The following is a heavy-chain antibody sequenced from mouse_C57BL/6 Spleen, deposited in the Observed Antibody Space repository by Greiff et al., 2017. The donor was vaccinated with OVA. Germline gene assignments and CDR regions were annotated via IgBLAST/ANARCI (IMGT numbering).Heavy chain of an antibody. D-gene: IGHD2-4*01. CDR3: ARYYDYDGYYAMDY. CDR1: GYTFTSYD. CDR2: IYPRDGST. Sequence: VKLMESGPELVKPGASVKLSCKASGYTFTSYDINWVKQRPGQGLEWIGWIYPRDGSTKYNEKFKGKATLTVDTSSSTAYMELHSLTSEDSAVYFCARYYDYDGYYAMDYWGQGTSVTVSS. V-gene: IGHV1-85*01. J-gene: IGHJ4*01.